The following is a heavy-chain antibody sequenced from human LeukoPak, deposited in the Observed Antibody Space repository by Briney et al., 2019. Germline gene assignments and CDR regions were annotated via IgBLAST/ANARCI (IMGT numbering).Heavy chain of an antibody. CDR2: IYYSGST. V-gene: IGHV4-59*01. D-gene: IGHD6-13*01. CDR3: ARGNIAAAGSGWFGP. J-gene: IGHJ5*02. Sequence: SETLSLTCTVSGGSISSYYWSWIRQPPGKGLEWIGYIYYSGSTNYNPSLKSRVTISVDTSKNQFSLKLNSVPAADTAVYYCARGNIAAAGSGWFGPWGQETLVTVSS. CDR1: GGSISSYY.